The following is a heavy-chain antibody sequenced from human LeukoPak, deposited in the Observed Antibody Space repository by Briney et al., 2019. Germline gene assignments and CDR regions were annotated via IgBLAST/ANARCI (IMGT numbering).Heavy chain of an antibody. V-gene: IGHV3-49*03. J-gene: IGHJ4*02. CDR3: SRGSGWLSVY. CDR2: ISGGTT. D-gene: IGHD6-19*01. CDR1: GFTFGDYL. Sequence: GGSLRLSCTASGFTFGDYLMSWFRQAPGKGLEWIGFISGGTTEYAASVKGRFTISRDDSTCIAYLQMNSLTTEDTAVYYCSRGSGWLSVYWGQGTLVTVSS.